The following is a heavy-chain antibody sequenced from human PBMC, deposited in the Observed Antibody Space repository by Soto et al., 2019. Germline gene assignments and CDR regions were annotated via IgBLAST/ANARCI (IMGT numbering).Heavy chain of an antibody. V-gene: IGHV1-2*02. Sequence: ASVKVSCKASGYTFTGYYMHWVRQAPGQGLEWMGWINPNSGGTNYAQKFQGRVTMTRDTSISTAYMELSRLRSDDTAVYYCERPYSGSYYDWFDPWGQGTLVTVSS. J-gene: IGHJ5*02. CDR3: ERPYSGSYYDWFDP. CDR2: INPNSGGT. D-gene: IGHD1-26*01. CDR1: GYTFTGYY.